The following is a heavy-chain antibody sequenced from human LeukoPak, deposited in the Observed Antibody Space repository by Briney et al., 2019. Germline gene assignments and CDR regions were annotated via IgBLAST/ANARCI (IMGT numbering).Heavy chain of an antibody. D-gene: IGHD3-16*01. J-gene: IGHJ6*03. CDR3: ARDIWDYYYYMDV. CDR2: ICSSGSTI. V-gene: IGHV3-48*03. Sequence: GGPLRLSCAASGFTFSSYEMNWVRQAPGKGLEWVSYICSSGSTIYYADSVKGRFTISRDNAKNSLYLQMNSLRAEDTAVYYCARDIWDYYYYMDVWGKGTTVTVSS. CDR1: GFTFSSYE.